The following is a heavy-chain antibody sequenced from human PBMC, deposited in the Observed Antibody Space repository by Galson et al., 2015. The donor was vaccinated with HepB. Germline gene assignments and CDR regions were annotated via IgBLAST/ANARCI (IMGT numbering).Heavy chain of an antibody. V-gene: IGHV3-74*01. D-gene: IGHD3-10*01. J-gene: IGHJ5*02. CDR2: INSDGSST. Sequence: SLRLSCAASGFTFSSYWMHWVRQAPGKGLVWVSRINSDGSSTSYADSVKGRFTISRDNAKNTLYLQMNSLRAEDTAVYYCARDEKTLLWFGENNWFDPWGQGTLVTVSS. CDR1: GFTFSSYW. CDR3: ARDEKTLLWFGENNWFDP.